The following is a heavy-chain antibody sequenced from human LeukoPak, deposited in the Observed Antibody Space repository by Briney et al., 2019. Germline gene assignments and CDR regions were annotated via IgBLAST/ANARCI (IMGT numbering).Heavy chain of an antibody. V-gene: IGHV6-1*01. CDR3: ARVHYYDSSGYRQFDY. Sequence: SQTLPLTCAISGDSVSSNSAAWNWIRQSPSRGLEWLGRTYYRSKWYNDYAVSVKSRITINPDTSKNQFSLQLNPVTPEDTAVYYCARVHYYDSSGYRQFDYWGQGTLVTVSS. D-gene: IGHD3-22*01. CDR2: TYYRSKWYN. CDR1: GDSVSSNSAA. J-gene: IGHJ4*02.